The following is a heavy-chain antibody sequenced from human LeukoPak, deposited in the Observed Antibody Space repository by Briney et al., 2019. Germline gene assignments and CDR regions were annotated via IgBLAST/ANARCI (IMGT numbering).Heavy chain of an antibody. CDR2: IKSKADGGTT. D-gene: IGHD2-2*01. CDR3: STLGPDIVVVPADRDY. V-gene: IGHV3-15*01. Sequence: PGGSLRLSCAASGFTLSDAYMSWVRQTPGKGLEWVGRIKSKADGGTTNYAAPVKGRFIISGDDSKSTLYLQLNSLKTEDTAVYYCSTLGPDIVVVPADRDYWGQGTLVTVSS. CDR1: GFTLSDAY. J-gene: IGHJ4*02.